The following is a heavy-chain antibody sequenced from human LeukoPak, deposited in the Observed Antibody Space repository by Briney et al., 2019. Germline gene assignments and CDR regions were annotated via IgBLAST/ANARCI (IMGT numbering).Heavy chain of an antibody. CDR3: ARETWIQLWLRYYYYMDV. CDR2: LYSGGST. D-gene: IGHD5-18*01. Sequence: GGSLRLSCAASGFTFSSYSMNWVRQAPGKGLEWVSVLYSGGSTFYADSVKGRFTISRDNAKNTLYLQMNSLRAEDTAVYYCARETWIQLWLRYYYYMDVWGKGTTVTISS. CDR1: GFTFSSYS. V-gene: IGHV3-66*01. J-gene: IGHJ6*03.